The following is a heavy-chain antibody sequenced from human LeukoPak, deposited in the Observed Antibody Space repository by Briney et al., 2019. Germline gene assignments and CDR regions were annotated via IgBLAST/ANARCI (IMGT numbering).Heavy chain of an antibody. J-gene: IGHJ3*02. V-gene: IGHV4-59*12. D-gene: IGHD5-12*01. CDR1: DNPISSFY. CDR2: VYKTGHT. Sequence: SETLSLTCTVSDNPISSFYWSWIRQPPGKGLEWIGFVYKTGHTNYNPSLKSRVAISLDGSKSQVSLELSSVTAADTAVYYCARDRKAHIVATMVLWDDDAFDIWGQGTMVTVSS. CDR3: ARDRKAHIVATMVLWDDDAFDI.